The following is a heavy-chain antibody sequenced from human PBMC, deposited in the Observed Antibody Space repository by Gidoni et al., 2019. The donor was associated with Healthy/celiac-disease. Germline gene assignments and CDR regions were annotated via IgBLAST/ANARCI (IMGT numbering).Heavy chain of an antibody. D-gene: IGHD2-8*01. CDR3: ARGPMVKAIPAAFDI. Sequence: QVQLQESGPGLVKPSETLSLTCTVSGGSISSYYWSWIRQPPGKGLEWIGYIYYSGSTNYNPSLKSRVTISVDTSKNQFSLKLSSVTAADTAVYYCARGPMVKAIPAAFDIWGQGTMVTVSS. CDR2: IYYSGST. CDR1: GGSISSYY. J-gene: IGHJ3*02. V-gene: IGHV4-59*01.